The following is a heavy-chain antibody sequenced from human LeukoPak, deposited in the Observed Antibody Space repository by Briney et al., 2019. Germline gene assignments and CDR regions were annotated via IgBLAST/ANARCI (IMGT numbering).Heavy chain of an antibody. CDR3: ATDWAWGGFDH. CDR2: IDYDGTGM. Sequence: GGSLRLSCAASGFPFSDHYMIWIRQAPGKGLEWVSYIDYDGTGMSYTDSVKGRFTVSRDNAKNTLYLQMNSLRPEDTAVYYCATDWAWGGFDHWGQGTLVTVSS. D-gene: IGHD3-16*01. CDR1: GFPFSDHY. V-gene: IGHV3-11*04. J-gene: IGHJ4*02.